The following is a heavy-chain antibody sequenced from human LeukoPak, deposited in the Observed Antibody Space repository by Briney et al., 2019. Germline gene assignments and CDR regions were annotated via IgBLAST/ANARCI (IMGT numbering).Heavy chain of an antibody. D-gene: IGHD6-6*01. CDR3: SRDFSTSSRDYFDY. V-gene: IGHV3-49*03. CDR2: IRNKAYGGTT. CDR1: GFTFGDYS. J-gene: IGHJ4*02. Sequence: GGSLRLSCTGSGFTFGDYSMSWFRQPPGKGLEWVGFIRNKAYGGTTEYAASVKGRFTVSRDDFKSIAYLQMNSLKTEDTAVYYCSRDFSTSSRDYFDYWGQGTLVTVSS.